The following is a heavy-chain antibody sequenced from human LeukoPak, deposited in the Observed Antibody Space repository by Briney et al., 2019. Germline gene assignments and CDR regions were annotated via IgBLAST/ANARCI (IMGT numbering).Heavy chain of an antibody. D-gene: IGHD3-10*01. CDR1: GGSFSGYY. CDR3: ARVIRGQGWFDP. V-gene: IGHV4-34*01. J-gene: IGHJ5*02. Sequence: SETLSLTCAVYGGSFSGYYWSWIRQPPGKGLEWIGEINHSGSTNYNPSLKSRVTISVDTSKNQFSLKLSSVTAADTAVYYCARVIRGQGWFDPWGQGTLVTVSS. CDR2: INHSGST.